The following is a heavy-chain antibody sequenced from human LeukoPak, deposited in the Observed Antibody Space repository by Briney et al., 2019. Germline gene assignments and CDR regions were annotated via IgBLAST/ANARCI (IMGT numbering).Heavy chain of an antibody. CDR2: LTGTGGDT. D-gene: IGHD2-2*01. Sequence: PGGSLRLSCAASGFTFSSYAMSWVRQAPGKGLEWVSTLTGTGGDTYYADSVRGRFSISRDNSKNTLWLQMNSLIAEDTALYYGAKGLREYCSSTSRYEFTFDSWGQGTQLTVSS. J-gene: IGHJ4*02. V-gene: IGHV3-23*01. CDR3: AKGLREYCSSTSRYEFTFDS. CDR1: GFTFSSYA.